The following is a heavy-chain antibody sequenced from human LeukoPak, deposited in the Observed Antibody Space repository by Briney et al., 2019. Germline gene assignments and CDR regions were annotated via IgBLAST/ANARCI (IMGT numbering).Heavy chain of an antibody. CDR3: ARGGRITMVRGVTVPRGYFDY. J-gene: IGHJ4*02. D-gene: IGHD3-10*01. Sequence: ASVKVSCKASGYTFTGYYMHWVRQAPGQGLEWMGWINPNSGGTNYAQKFQGRVTMTRDTSISTAYMELSRLRSDDTAVYYCARGGRITMVRGVTVPRGYFDYWGQGTLVTVSS. CDR1: GYTFTGYY. V-gene: IGHV1-2*02. CDR2: INPNSGGT.